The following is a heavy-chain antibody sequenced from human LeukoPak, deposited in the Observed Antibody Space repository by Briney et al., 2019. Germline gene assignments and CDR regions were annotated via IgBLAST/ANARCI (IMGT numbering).Heavy chain of an antibody. Sequence: GGSLRLSCAASGFTSSSYEMNWDSHAQEKGLEWVSYISSSGSTIYYADSGKGRFTTSRDNAKNSLCLQMKSMRVEDTAVYYCARSRWVAAGRYYFDYWGQGTLVTVSS. J-gene: IGHJ4*02. V-gene: IGHV3-48*03. CDR2: ISSSGSTI. D-gene: IGHD6-13*01. CDR1: GFTSSSYE. CDR3: ARSRWVAAGRYYFDY.